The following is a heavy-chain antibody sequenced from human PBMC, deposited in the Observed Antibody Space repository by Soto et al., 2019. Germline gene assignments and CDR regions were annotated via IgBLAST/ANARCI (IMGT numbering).Heavy chain of an antibody. V-gene: IGHV3-53*01. CDR3: ARVQGVAGNRYYYYYGMDV. CDR1: GFTVSSNY. J-gene: IGHJ6*02. D-gene: IGHD6-19*01. Sequence: GGSLRLSCAASGFTVSSNYMSWVRQAPGNGLEWVSVIYSGGSTYYAYSVKGRFTISRDNSKNTLYLQMNSLRAEDTAVYYCARVQGVAGNRYYYYYGMDVWGQRTTLTVSS. CDR2: IYSGGST.